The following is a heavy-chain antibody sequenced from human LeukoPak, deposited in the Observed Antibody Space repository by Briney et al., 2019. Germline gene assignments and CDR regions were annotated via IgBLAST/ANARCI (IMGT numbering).Heavy chain of an antibody. Sequence: PEGSLRLSCAASGFTFSSYAMHWVRQAPGKGLEYVSGISSNGGSTYYANSVKGRFTISRDNSKNTVYLQMGSLRAEDMAVYYCARASYGFGNTWFDPWGQGTLVTVSS. CDR2: ISSNGGST. D-gene: IGHD3-16*01. CDR1: GFTFSSYA. CDR3: ARASYGFGNTWFDP. V-gene: IGHV3-64*01. J-gene: IGHJ5*02.